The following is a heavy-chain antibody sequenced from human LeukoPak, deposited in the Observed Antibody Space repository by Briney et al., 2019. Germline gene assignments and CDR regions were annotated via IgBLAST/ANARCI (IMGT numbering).Heavy chain of an antibody. Sequence: GGSPRLSCAASGFTFRSYGMSWVRQAPGKGLEWVSSISGSGGSTYYADSVKGRFTNSRDNSKNTVYLQMNSLRAEDTAVYYCAKDEDGVAASEGGQGTLVTVSS. CDR2: ISGSGGST. J-gene: IGHJ4*02. CDR3: AKDEDGVAASE. V-gene: IGHV3-23*01. CDR1: GFTFRSYG. D-gene: IGHD3-3*01.